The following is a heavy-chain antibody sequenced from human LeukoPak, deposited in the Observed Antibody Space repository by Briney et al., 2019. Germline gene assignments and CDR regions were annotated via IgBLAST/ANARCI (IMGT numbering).Heavy chain of an antibody. J-gene: IGHJ5*02. CDR3: ATPNYDILTGYGWFDP. D-gene: IGHD3-9*01. V-gene: IGHV1-24*01. Sequence: GASVKVSCKVSGYTLTELSMHWVRQAPGKGLEWMGGSDPEDGETIYAQKFQGRVTMTEDTSTDTAYMELSSLRSEDTAVYYCATPNYDILTGYGWFDPWGQGTLVTVSS. CDR2: SDPEDGET. CDR1: GYTLTELS.